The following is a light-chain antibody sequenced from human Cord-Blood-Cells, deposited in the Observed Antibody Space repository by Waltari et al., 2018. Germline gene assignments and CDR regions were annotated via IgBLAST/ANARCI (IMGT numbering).Light chain of an antibody. CDR1: SSNIGDGYD. CDR2: GNS. CDR3: QSYDSSLSVV. V-gene: IGLV1-40*01. J-gene: IGLJ2*01. Sequence: QSVLTQPPSVSGAPGQRVTISCTGSSSNIGDGYDVHWYQQLPGTAPKLLIYGNSNRPSGGPDRFSGSKSGTSASLAITGLQAEDEADYYCQSYDSSLSVVFGGGTKLTVL.